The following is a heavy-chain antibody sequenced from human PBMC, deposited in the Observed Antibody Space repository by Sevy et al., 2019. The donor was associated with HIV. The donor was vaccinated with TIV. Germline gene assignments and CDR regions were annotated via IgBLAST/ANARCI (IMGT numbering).Heavy chain of an antibody. V-gene: IGHV3-23*01. D-gene: IGHD3-10*01. CDR3: AKETIRGTYNWFDL. CDR1: GFTFSSYG. Sequence: GGSLRLSCVASGFTFSSYGMSWVRQAPGEGLECVSDISGSGGSTYDADSVRGRFTISRDNSKNTLYLQMNSLRADDTAVYYCAKETIRGTYNWFDLWGQRTLVTVSS. J-gene: IGHJ5*02. CDR2: ISGSGGST.